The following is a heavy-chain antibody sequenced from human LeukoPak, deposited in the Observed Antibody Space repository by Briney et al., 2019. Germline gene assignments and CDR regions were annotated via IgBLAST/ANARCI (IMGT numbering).Heavy chain of an antibody. CDR1: GGSFSGYY. CDR3: ARRVRATIFGVGISPRFDY. Sequence: SETLSLTCAVYGGSFSGYYWSWIRQPPGKGLEWIGEINHSGSTNYNPSLKSRVTISVGTSKNQFSLKLSSVTAADTAVYYCARRVRATIFGVGISPRFDYWGQGTLVTVSS. V-gene: IGHV4-34*01. J-gene: IGHJ4*02. CDR2: INHSGST. D-gene: IGHD3-3*01.